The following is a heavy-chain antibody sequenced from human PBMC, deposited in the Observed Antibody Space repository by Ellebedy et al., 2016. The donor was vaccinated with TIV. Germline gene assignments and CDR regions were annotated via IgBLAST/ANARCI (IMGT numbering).Heavy chain of an antibody. J-gene: IGHJ4*02. CDR1: GYTFSNYY. Sequence: AASVKVSCKASGYTFSNYYMHWVRQAPGQGLEWMGIINPSGGSTTYAQILQGRVTMTRDTSTTTVYMELSSLRSEDTAVDYCARARSSGWLHTPDYWGQGTLVTVSS. V-gene: IGHV1-46*04. CDR2: INPSGGST. D-gene: IGHD6-19*01. CDR3: ARARSSGWLHTPDY.